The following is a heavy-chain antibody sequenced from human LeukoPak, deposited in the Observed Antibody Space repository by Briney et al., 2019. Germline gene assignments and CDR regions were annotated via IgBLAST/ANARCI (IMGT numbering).Heavy chain of an antibody. D-gene: IGHD3-10*01. CDR1: GYDFTSYA. V-gene: IGHV1-3*01. CDR2: INAGNGKT. CDR3: ARDFYYSLGKGWFDP. Sequence: ASVKVSCKASGYDFTSYAMHWVRQAPGQRLEWMGWINAGNGKTEYSQKFQDRITITRDTSANTAYMELSSLRSEDTAVYYCARDFYYSLGKGWFDPWGQGTLVTVSS. J-gene: IGHJ5*02.